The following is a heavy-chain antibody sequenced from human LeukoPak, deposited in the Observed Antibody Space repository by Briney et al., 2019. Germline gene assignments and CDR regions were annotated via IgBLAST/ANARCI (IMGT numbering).Heavy chain of an antibody. CDR2: ISSSGSTI. J-gene: IGHJ4*02. Sequence: TGGSLRLSCAASGFTFSSYEMNWVRQAPGKGLEWVSYISSSGSTIYYADSVKGRFTISRDNAKNSLYLQMNSLRAEDTAVYYCARWGESIRGYDILTGYSDWGQGTLVTVSS. V-gene: IGHV3-48*03. CDR3: ARWGESIRGYDILTGYSD. CDR1: GFTFSSYE. D-gene: IGHD3-9*01.